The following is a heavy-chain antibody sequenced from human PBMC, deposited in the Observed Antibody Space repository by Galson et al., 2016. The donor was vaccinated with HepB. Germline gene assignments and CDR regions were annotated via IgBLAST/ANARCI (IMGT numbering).Heavy chain of an antibody. CDR2: FYAGDSDT. CDR3: AATVALFDYGFDP. V-gene: IGHV5-51*01. CDR1: GHNFNTYW. D-gene: IGHD4-17*01. Sequence: QSGAEVKRPGESLRISCKGSGHNFNTYWIGWVRQMPGKGLEWMGIFYAGDSDTRYSPSFQDQVTISVDRSINTAYLQWRGLKASDTAIYYCAATVALFDYGFDPWGQGTLVTVSS. J-gene: IGHJ5*02.